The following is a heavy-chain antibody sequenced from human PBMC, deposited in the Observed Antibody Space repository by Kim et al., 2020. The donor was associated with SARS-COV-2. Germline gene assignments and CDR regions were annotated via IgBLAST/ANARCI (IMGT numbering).Heavy chain of an antibody. J-gene: IGHJ4*02. D-gene: IGHD4-17*01. CDR2: IYHSGST. V-gene: IGHV4-4*02. CDR3: ARDPRGYGDYLFDY. Sequence: SETLSLTCAVSGGSISSSNWWSWVRQPPGKGLEWIGEIYHSGSTNYNPSLKSRVTISVDKSKNQFSLKLSSVTAADTAVYYCARDPRGYGDYLFDYWGQGTLVTVSS. CDR1: GGSISSSNW.